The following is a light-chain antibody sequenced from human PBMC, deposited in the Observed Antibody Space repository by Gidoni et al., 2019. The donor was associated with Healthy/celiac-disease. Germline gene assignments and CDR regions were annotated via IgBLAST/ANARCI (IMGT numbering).Light chain of an antibody. CDR1: SSDVGSYNL. Sequence: QSALTQPASGSGSPGQSITISCTGTSSDVGSYNLVSWYQQHPGKAPKLMIYEGSKRPSGVSNRFSGSKSGNTASLTISGLQAEDEADYYCCSYAGSSTCWVFGGGTKLTVL. J-gene: IGLJ3*02. V-gene: IGLV2-23*01. CDR3: CSYAGSSTCWV. CDR2: EGS.